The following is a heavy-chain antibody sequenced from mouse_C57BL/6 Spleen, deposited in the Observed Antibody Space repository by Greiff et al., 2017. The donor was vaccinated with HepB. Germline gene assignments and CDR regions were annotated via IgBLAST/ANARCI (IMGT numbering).Heavy chain of an antibody. J-gene: IGHJ4*01. CDR3: ARRDLGLYWVAMDY. V-gene: IGHV1-26*01. Sequence: EVQLQQSGPELVKPGASVKISCKASGYTFTDYYMNWVKQSHGKSLEWIGDINPNNGGTSYNQKFKGKATLTVDKSSSTAYMELRSLTSEDSAVYYCARRDLGLYWVAMDYWGQGTSVTVSS. CDR1: GYTFTDYY. CDR2: INPNNGGT. D-gene: IGHD2-12*01.